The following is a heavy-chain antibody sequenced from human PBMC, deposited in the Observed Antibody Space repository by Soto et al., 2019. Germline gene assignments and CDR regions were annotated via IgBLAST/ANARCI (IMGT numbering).Heavy chain of an antibody. J-gene: IGHJ4*02. CDR1: GGSISSYY. CDR3: ARYVSGYSYSYEVY. V-gene: IGHV4-59*01. Sequence: QVQLQESGPGLVKPSETLSLTCTVSGGSISSYYWSWIRQPPGKGLEWIGYIYYSGSTNYNPSLKSRVTISVDTSKNQFSLKLSSLTAADTAVYYCARYVSGYSYSYEVYWGQGTLVTVSS. CDR2: IYYSGST. D-gene: IGHD5-18*01.